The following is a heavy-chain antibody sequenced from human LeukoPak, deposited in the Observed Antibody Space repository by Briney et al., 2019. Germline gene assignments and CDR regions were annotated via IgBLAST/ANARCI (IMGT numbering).Heavy chain of an antibody. CDR1: GFTFSDYN. V-gene: IGHV3-21*01. J-gene: IGHJ4*02. CDR3: ARVRSRAQYYFDY. CDR2: ISSSSSYI. D-gene: IGHD3-10*01. Sequence: PGGSLRLSCAASGFTFSDYNMRWIRQAPGKGLEWVSSISSSSSYIYYADSVKGRFTISRDNAKNSLYLQMNSLRAEDTAVYYCARVRSRAQYYFDYWGQGTLVTVSS.